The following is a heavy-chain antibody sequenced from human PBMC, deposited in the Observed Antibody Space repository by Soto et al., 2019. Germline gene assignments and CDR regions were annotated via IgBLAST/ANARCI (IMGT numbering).Heavy chain of an antibody. J-gene: IGHJ6*02. CDR2: IKSGGNT. V-gene: IGHV3-66*01. CDR3: VRENYYYGMDV. CDR1: GFTVSTDW. Sequence: GSLRLSCAASGFTVSTDWMYWVRQAPGKGLEWVSVIKSGGNTNYADSVEGRFSISRDNSKNTVYLQMNSLRGEDTAVYYCVRENYYYGMDVWGQGTRVTVSS.